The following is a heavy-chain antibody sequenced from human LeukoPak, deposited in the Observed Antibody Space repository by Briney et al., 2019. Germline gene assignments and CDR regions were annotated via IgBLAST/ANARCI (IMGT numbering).Heavy chain of an antibody. CDR3: AKILGYGDYPRAAFDI. J-gene: IGHJ3*02. Sequence: GGSLRLSCAASGFTFSSYGMHWVRQAPGKGLEWVAFIRYDGSNKYYADSVKGRFTISRDNSKNTLYLQMNSLRAEDTAVYYCAKILGYGDYPRAAFDIWGQGTMVTVS. CDR2: IRYDGSNK. CDR1: GFTFSSYG. V-gene: IGHV3-30*02. D-gene: IGHD4-17*01.